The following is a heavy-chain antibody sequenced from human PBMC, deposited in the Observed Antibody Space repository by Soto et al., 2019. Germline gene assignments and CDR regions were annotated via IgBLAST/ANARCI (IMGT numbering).Heavy chain of an antibody. CDR2: IIPIFGTA. CDR3: ARDGGGVVVAATLGYYYGMDV. CDR1: GGTFSSYA. D-gene: IGHD2-15*01. J-gene: IGHJ6*02. Sequence: SVKVSCKASGGTFSSYAISWVRQAPGQGLEWMGGIIPIFGTANYAQKFQGRVTITADESTSTAYMELSSLRSEDTAVYYCARDGGGVVVAATLGYYYGMDVWGQGTTVTVS. V-gene: IGHV1-69*13.